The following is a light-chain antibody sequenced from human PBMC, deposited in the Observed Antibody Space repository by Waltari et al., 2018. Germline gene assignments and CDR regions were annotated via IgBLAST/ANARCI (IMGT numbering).Light chain of an antibody. CDR1: SSDVGGYNY. J-gene: IGLJ2*01. CDR3: SSYRV. V-gene: IGLV2-14*01. Sequence: QSALTQPASASGSPGQSLTISCPGTSSDVGGYNYGSWYQQHPGKAPTLMIYYVSKRPSGVSNRFSGSKSGNTASLTISGLQAEDEADYYCSSYRVFGGGTKLTVL. CDR2: YVS.